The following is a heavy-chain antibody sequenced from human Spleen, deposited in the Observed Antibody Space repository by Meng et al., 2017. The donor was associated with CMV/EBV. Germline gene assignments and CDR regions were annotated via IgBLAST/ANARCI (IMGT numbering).Heavy chain of an antibody. Sequence: GESLKISCAASGFTFSDYYMSWIRQAPGNTLEWVSDISVSGGAVYYADSVKGRFTISRDNAKNSLYLQMNTLRAEDTAVYYRARDDRYSYGEQYYYYYYGMDVWGQGTTVTVSS. CDR2: ISVSGGAV. V-gene: IGHV3-11*04. J-gene: IGHJ6*02. CDR3: ARDDRYSYGEQYYYYYYGMDV. CDR1: GFTFSDYY. D-gene: IGHD5-18*01.